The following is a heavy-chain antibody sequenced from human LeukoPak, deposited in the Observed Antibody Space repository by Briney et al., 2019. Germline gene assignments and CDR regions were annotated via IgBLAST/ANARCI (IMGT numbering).Heavy chain of an antibody. CDR1: GFSFRSYW. V-gene: IGHV3-23*01. CDR2: ISGSGGST. CDR3: AKNTAMADYYYYYYMDV. D-gene: IGHD5-18*01. J-gene: IGHJ6*03. Sequence: GGSLRLSCAASGFSFRSYWMHWVRQAPGKGLEWVSAISGSGGSTYYADSVKGRFTISRDNSKNTLYLQMNSLRAEDTAVYYCAKNTAMADYYYYYYMDVWGKGTTVTVSS.